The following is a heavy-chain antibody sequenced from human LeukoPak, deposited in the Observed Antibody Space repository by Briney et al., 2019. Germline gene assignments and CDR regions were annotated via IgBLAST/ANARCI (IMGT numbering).Heavy chain of an antibody. V-gene: IGHV6-1*01. Sequence: SQTLSLTCAISGDSVSSDTTAWNWIRQSPSRGLEWLGRAYYTSKWITNYAVSVRSRITVNPNTSNNQFSLQLNSVTPEDTAIYYCAKGGPYSSSWGGKFDHWGQGTLVTVSS. D-gene: IGHD6-13*01. CDR2: AYYTSKWIT. CDR1: GDSVSSDTTA. J-gene: IGHJ4*02. CDR3: AKGGPYSSSWGGKFDH.